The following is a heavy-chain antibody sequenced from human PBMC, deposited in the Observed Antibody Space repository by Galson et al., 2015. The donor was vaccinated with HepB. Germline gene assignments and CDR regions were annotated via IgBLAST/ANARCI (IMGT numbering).Heavy chain of an antibody. J-gene: IGHJ6*02. D-gene: IGHD3-9*01. CDR3: ASVRYFDWSYYYYGMDV. CDR2: INAGNGNT. Sequence: SVKVSCKASGYTFTSYAMHWVRQAPGQRLEWMGWINAGNGNTKYSQKFQGRVTITRDTSASTAYMELSSLRSEDTAVYYCASVRYFDWSYYYYGMDVWGQGTTVTVSS. CDR1: GYTFTSYA. V-gene: IGHV1-3*01.